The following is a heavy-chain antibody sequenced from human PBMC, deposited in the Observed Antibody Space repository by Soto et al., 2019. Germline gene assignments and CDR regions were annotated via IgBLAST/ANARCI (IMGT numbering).Heavy chain of an antibody. J-gene: IGHJ4*02. V-gene: IGHV4-59*01. CDR2: IYYSGST. Sequence: SETLSLTCTVSGGSISSYYWSWIRQPPGKGLEWIGYIYYSGSTNYNPSLKSRVTISVDTSKNQFSLKLSSVTAADTAVYYCARESGGRYYDILTGYRTSRQFDYWGQGTLVTVSS. CDR3: ARESGGRYYDILTGYRTSRQFDY. D-gene: IGHD3-9*01. CDR1: GGSISSYY.